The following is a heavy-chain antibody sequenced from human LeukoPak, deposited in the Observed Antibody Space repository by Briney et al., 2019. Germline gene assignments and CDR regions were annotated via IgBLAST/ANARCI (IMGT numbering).Heavy chain of an antibody. Sequence: SVKVSCKASGGTFSSYAISWVRQAPGQGLEWMGGIIPIFGTANYAQKFQGRVTITADKSTSTAYMELSSLRSEDTAVYYCARGPNMITFGSGAFGIWGQGTMVTVSS. CDR3: ARGPNMITFGSGAFGI. CDR1: GGTFSSYA. J-gene: IGHJ3*02. V-gene: IGHV1-69*06. D-gene: IGHD3-16*01. CDR2: IIPIFGTA.